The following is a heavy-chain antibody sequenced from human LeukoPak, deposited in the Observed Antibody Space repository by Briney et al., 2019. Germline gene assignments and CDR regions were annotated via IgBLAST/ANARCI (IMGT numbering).Heavy chain of an antibody. V-gene: IGHV4-59*12. Sequence: SETLSLTCTVSGGSISSYYWSWIRQPPGKGLEWIGTVSHFGSTYYSPSLKRRVTISLDTSNNQFSLKLSSVTAADTAVYYCARVYEYYYGSGSDNGFDYWGQGTLVTVSS. CDR3: ARVYEYYYGSGSDNGFDY. D-gene: IGHD3-10*01. J-gene: IGHJ4*02. CDR1: GGSISSYY. CDR2: VSHFGST.